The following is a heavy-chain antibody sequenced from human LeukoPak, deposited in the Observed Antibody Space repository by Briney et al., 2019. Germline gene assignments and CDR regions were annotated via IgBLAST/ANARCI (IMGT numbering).Heavy chain of an antibody. D-gene: IGHD3-22*01. CDR1: GFTFNTYA. V-gene: IGHV3-30-3*01. J-gene: IGHJ4*02. CDR3: AREQSHYYDSSGFRVLRY. CDR2: ILYDGSNK. Sequence: GGSLRLSCAASGFTFNTYAMHWVRQAPGKGLEGVAVILYDGSNKYYTDSVKGRFTISRDNSKNTLYLQMNSLRAEDTAVYYCAREQSHYYDSSGFRVLRYWGQGALVTVSS.